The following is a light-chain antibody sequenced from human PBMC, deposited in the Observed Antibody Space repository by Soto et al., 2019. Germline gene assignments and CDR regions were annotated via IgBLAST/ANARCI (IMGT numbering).Light chain of an antibody. V-gene: IGKV3-11*01. CDR2: DAS. CDR1: QSVSSY. Sequence: EIVLTQSTATLSLSPGERATLSCRASQSVSSYLASYQQKPGQAPRLLIYDASNRATVIPARCSGSGSGTDFTLTISSLEPEDVAVYYCQQRSNWPLTFGGGTKVEIK. J-gene: IGKJ4*02. CDR3: QQRSNWPLT.